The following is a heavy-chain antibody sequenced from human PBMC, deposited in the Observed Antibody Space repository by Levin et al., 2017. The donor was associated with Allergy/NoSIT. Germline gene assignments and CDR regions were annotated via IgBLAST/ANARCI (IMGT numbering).Heavy chain of an antibody. J-gene: IGHJ4*02. CDR3: AKDLDYYDGSGYDS. CDR2: LTSSGYIT. V-gene: IGHV3-23*01. D-gene: IGHD3-22*01. CDR1: GFTFSDYA. Sequence: GGSLRLSCAASGFTFSDYAMSWVRQAPGKGLEWVSSLTSSGYITYLADSLKGRFTISRDNSRYTLFLEMSSMRADDTAVYYCAKDLDYYDGSGYDSWGQGTLVTVSS.